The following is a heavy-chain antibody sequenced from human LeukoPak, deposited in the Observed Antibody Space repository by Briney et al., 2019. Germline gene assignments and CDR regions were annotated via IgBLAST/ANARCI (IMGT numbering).Heavy chain of an antibody. CDR3: ARDQFRCSGGSCYRFLGQH. CDR1: GYTFTSYG. D-gene: IGHD2-15*01. CDR2: ISAYNGNT. Sequence: GASVKVSCKASGYTFTSYGISWVRQAPGQGLEWMGWISAYNGNTNYAQKLQGRVTMTIDTSTSTAYMELRSLRSDDTAVYYCARDQFRCSGGSCYRFLGQHWGHGNLVSVSS. J-gene: IGHJ1*01. V-gene: IGHV1-18*01.